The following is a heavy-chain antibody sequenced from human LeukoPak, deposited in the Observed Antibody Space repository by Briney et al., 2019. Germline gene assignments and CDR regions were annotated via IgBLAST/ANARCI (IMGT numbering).Heavy chain of an antibody. CDR2: INPSGGST. CDR1: GYTFTGYY. J-gene: IGHJ4*02. D-gene: IGHD6-19*01. CDR3: ARDRTARGSGWYDLVFDY. Sequence: ASVKVSCKASGYTFTGYYMHWVRQAPGQGLEWMGIINPSGGSTSYAQKFQGRVTMTRDMSTSTVYMELSSLRSEDTAVYYCARDRTARGSGWYDLVFDYWGQGTLVTVSS. V-gene: IGHV1-46*01.